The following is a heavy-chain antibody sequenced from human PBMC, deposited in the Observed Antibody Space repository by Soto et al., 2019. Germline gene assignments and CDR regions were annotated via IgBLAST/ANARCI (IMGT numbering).Heavy chain of an antibody. V-gene: IGHV4-30-2*01. CDR2: IYHSGST. CDR1: GGSISSGGYS. J-gene: IGHJ4*02. CDR3: ARVMITFGGVIGFDY. Sequence: QLQLQESGSGLVKPSQTLSLTCAVSGGSISSGGYSWSWIRQPPGKGLEWIGYIYHSGSTYYNPSLKSRVTISVDRSKNQFSLKLSSVTAAATAVYYCARVMITFGGVIGFDYWGQGNLVTVSS. D-gene: IGHD3-16*02.